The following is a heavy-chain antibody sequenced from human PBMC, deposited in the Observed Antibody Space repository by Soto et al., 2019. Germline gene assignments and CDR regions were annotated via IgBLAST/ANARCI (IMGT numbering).Heavy chain of an antibody. CDR1: GDSMTKYY. Sequence: PSETLSLTCTVSGDSMTKYYWSWIRQTAGKGLEWIGRVYMSGSTNYNPSLKSRVTMSIDTSNNHFSLDLKSVTAADTAVYYCARTVGAASYFDFWGQGALVTVSS. J-gene: IGHJ4*02. D-gene: IGHD1-26*01. V-gene: IGHV4-4*07. CDR3: ARTVGAASYFDF. CDR2: VYMSGST.